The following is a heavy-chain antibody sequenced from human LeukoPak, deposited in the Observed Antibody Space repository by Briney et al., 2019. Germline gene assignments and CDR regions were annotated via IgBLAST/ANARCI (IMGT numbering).Heavy chain of an antibody. Sequence: PSETLSLICTFSGPSISIYYWSWIRQPPEKGLEWMGHIHSSGGSSYYPSLKSRLTLSIDTSRNQLSLKLPSVTAADTAVYFCARLGSYHDFWGQGALVTVSS. J-gene: IGHJ4*02. V-gene: IGHV4-4*09. CDR2: IHSSGGS. D-gene: IGHD1-26*01. CDR1: GPSISIYY. CDR3: ARLGSYHDF.